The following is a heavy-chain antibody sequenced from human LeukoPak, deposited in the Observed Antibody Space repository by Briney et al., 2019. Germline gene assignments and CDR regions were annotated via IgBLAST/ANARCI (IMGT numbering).Heavy chain of an antibody. Sequence: PGRSLRLSCAASGFSFSNSGMHWVRQAPGKGLEWVAVISYDGRNKYYTDSVKGRFTISRDNSKNTVYLQMNSLRAEDTAVYYCEKDHSISAAGYYFDYWGQGTLVTVSS. J-gene: IGHJ4*02. D-gene: IGHD6-13*01. CDR3: EKDHSISAAGYYFDY. V-gene: IGHV3-30*18. CDR1: GFSFSNSG. CDR2: ISYDGRNK.